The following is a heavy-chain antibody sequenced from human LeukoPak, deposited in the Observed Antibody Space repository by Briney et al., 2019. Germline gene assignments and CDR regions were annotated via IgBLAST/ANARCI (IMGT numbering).Heavy chain of an antibody. V-gene: IGHV4-39*01. D-gene: IGHD1-26*01. J-gene: IGHJ5*02. CDR2: IYYSGST. CDR1: GGSISSSSYY. CDR3: ARGGGGGSYGPYNWFDP. Sequence: SETLSLTCTVSGGSISSSSYYWGWIRQPPGKGLEWIGSIYYSGSTYYNPSLKSRVTISVDTSKNQFSLKLSSVTAADTAVYYCARGGGGGSYGPYNWFDPWGQGTLVTVSS.